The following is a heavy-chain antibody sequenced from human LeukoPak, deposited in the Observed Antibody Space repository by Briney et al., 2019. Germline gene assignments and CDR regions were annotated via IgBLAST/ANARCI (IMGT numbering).Heavy chain of an antibody. Sequence: GGSLRLSCAASGFTFSSYEMNWVRQAPGKGLEWVSYISSSGSTIYYADSVKGRFTISRDNAKNSLYLQMNSLRAEDTAVYYCARDRGGDCYLDYGGQGTLVTVSS. D-gene: IGHD2-21*02. J-gene: IGHJ4*02. CDR2: ISSSGSTI. CDR3: ARDRGGDCYLDY. V-gene: IGHV3-48*03. CDR1: GFTFSSYE.